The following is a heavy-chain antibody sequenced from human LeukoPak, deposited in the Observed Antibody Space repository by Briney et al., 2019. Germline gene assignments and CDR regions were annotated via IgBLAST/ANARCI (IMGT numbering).Heavy chain of an antibody. V-gene: IGHV4-39*07. J-gene: IGHJ4*02. D-gene: IGHD3-16*01. CDR3: ARDNDSRDPPHFDY. CDR1: GGSISSATYY. Sequence: SETLSLTCTVSGGSISSATYYWSWIRQPPGKGLEWIGEINHSGSTNYNPSLKSRVTISVDTSKNQFSLKLSSVTAADTAVYYCARDNDSRDPPHFDYWGQGTLVTVST. CDR2: INHSGST.